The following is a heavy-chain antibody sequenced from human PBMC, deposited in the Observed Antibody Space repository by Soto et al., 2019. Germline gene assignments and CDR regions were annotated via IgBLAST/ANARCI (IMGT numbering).Heavy chain of an antibody. J-gene: IGHJ4*02. D-gene: IGHD2-2*02. CDR2: MSYDGRNK. CDR3: AKGDGGLVPSAISY. Sequence: QVQLVESGGGVVQPGRSLRLSCVASGFTFSTYGMHWVRQAQGKGLEWVAVMSYDGRNKYSGDSVKGRFTISRDNSKNTRYLQMTSIRAEDTAVYYCAKGDGGLVPSAISYWGQGTLVTVTS. CDR1: GFTFSTYG. V-gene: IGHV3-30*18.